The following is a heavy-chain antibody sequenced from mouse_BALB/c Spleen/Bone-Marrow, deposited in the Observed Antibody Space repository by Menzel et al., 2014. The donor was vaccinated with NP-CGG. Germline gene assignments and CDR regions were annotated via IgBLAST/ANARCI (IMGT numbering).Heavy chain of an antibody. CDR3: AKSRKVRNAMDS. CDR1: GYTFTDYA. D-gene: IGHD2-14*01. J-gene: IGHJ4*01. Sequence: VQLQQSGAELVRPGVSVKISCKGSGYTFTDYAIHWVKQSHAKSLEWIGLISGYYGDAIYNQKFKGKATMTVDKSSSTAYMALPSLTCEDSAIYYCAKSRKVRNAMDSWGQGTSVTVSS. V-gene: IGHV1S137*01. CDR2: ISGYYGDA.